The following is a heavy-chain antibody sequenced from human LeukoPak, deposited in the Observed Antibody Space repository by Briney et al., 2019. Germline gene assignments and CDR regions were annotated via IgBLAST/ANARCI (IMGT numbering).Heavy chain of an antibody. J-gene: IGHJ3*02. D-gene: IGHD3-22*01. V-gene: IGHV3-7*01. CDR2: IKQDESEK. Sequence: GGSLRLSCAASGFTFSIYWMTWVRQAPGKGLEWVASIKQDESEKYYVDSVKGRFTISRDNAKKSLFLQMNSLRAEDTAVYYCARGSDYYDSSGSQEDAFDIWGQGTMVTVSS. CDR3: ARGSDYYDSSGSQEDAFDI. CDR1: GFTFSIYW.